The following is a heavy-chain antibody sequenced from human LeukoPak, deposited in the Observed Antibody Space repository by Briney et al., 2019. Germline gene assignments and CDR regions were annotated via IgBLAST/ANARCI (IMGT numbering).Heavy chain of an antibody. J-gene: IGHJ5*02. V-gene: IGHV4-34*01. D-gene: IGHD2-2*01. CDR2: INHSGST. CDR1: GGSISSGGYS. Sequence: SETLSLTCAVSGGSISSGGYSWSWIRQPPGKGLEWIGEINHSGSTNYNPSLKSRVTISVDTSKNQFSLKLSSVTAADTAVYYCASLGYCSSTSCYWFDPWGQGTLVTVSS. CDR3: ASLGYCSSTSCYWFDP.